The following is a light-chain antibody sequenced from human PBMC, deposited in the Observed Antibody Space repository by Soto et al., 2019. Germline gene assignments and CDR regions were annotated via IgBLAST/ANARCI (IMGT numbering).Light chain of an antibody. V-gene: IGKV1-5*01. J-gene: IGKJ4*01. CDR2: DAS. CDR3: QQYNSYLT. Sequence: DIQMTQVPSTLSASIGDRVTITCRASQSIRSWLAWYQQKPGKAPKLLIFDASTLERGVPSRFSGGGSGTAFTLTISSLQPDEFATYYCQQYNSYLTFGGGTKVEIK. CDR1: QSIRSW.